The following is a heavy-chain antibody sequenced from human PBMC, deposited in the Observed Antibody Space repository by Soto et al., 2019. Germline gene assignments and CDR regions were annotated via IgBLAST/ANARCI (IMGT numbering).Heavy chain of an antibody. D-gene: IGHD4-17*01. CDR2: IIPIFGTA. CDR3: ARRNFEYGPPWTRHGMDV. J-gene: IGHJ6*02. V-gene: IGHV1-69*12. Sequence: QVQLVQSGAEVKKPGSSVKVSCKASGGTFSSYAISWVRQAPGQGLEWMGGIIPIFGTANYAQKFQGRVTITADESTSTAYMELRSLRSEDTPVYYCARRNFEYGPPWTRHGMDVWAQGTTVTVSS. CDR1: GGTFSSYA.